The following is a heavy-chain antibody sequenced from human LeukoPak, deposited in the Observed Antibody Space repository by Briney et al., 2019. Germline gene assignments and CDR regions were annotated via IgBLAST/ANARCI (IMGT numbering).Heavy chain of an antibody. J-gene: IGHJ5*02. Sequence: ASVKVSCKASGYTFTSYGISWVRQAPGQGLEWMGWISAYNGNTNYAQKLQGRVTMTTDTSTSTAYMELRSLRSDDTAVYYCARDELIYSSGGGWFDPWGQGTLVTVSS. CDR3: ARDELIYSSGGGWFDP. D-gene: IGHD6-19*01. CDR2: ISAYNGNT. CDR1: GYTFTSYG. V-gene: IGHV1-18*01.